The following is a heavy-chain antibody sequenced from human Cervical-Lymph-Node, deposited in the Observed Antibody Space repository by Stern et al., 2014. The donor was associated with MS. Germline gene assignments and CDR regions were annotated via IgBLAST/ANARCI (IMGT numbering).Heavy chain of an antibody. CDR1: GYTFIGYY. V-gene: IGHV1-2*02. Sequence: AQLVESGAEVKKPGASVKVSCKASGYTFIGYYIHWVRQAPGQGLEWMGWISPNSGGTNYAQNFQGRVTMTRDTSISTVYLELSSLSSDDTAVYYCARDLYCSGGSCYYYFDYWGQGTLVTVSS. J-gene: IGHJ4*02. CDR3: ARDLYCSGGSCYYYFDY. D-gene: IGHD2-15*01. CDR2: ISPNSGGT.